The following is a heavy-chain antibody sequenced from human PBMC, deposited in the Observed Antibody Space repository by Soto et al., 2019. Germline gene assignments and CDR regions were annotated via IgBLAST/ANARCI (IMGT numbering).Heavy chain of an antibody. CDR2: IYYSGST. V-gene: IGHV4-59*08. J-gene: IGHJ2*01. CDR1: GGSISSYY. CDR3: ARFNWYFDL. Sequence: QVQLQESGPGLVKPSETLSLTRTVSGGSISSYYWSWIRQPPGKGLEWIGYIYYSGSTNYNPSLKRRVTISVATSKNQFSLKLSSVTAADTAVYYCARFNWYFDLWGRGTLVTVSS.